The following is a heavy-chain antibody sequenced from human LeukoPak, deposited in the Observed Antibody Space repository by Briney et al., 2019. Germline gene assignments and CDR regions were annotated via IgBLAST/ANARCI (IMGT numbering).Heavy chain of an antibody. CDR3: ARGKHFDSDGYYEAFYFDY. J-gene: IGHJ4*02. V-gene: IGHV1-2*02. CDR2: INPTSGGT. D-gene: IGHD3-22*01. CDR1: GGTFSSYA. Sequence: ASVKVSCKASGGTFSSYAISWVRQAPGQGLEWMGGINPTSGGTKDAQRFQGRVTMTRDTSISTAYMELSRLRSDDTALYYCARGKHFDSDGYYEAFYFDYWGQGTLVTVSS.